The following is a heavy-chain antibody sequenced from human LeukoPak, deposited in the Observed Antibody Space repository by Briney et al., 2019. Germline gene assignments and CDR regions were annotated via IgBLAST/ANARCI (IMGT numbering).Heavy chain of an antibody. CDR3: AKVVGATPFYFDY. V-gene: IGHV3-23*01. D-gene: IGHD1-26*01. CDR1: GFTFSSYP. J-gene: IGHJ4*02. CDR2: ISGSGYNT. Sequence: GGSLRLSCAASGFTFSSYPTTWVRQAPGEGLEWVSGISGSGYNTYYADSVKGRFTISRDNSKNTLYLQMNSLRAEDTAVYYCAKVVGATPFYFDYWGQGTLVTVSS.